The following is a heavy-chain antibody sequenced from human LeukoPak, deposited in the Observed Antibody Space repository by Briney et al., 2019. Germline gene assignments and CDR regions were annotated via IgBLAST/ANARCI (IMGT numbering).Heavy chain of an antibody. J-gene: IGHJ4*02. D-gene: IGHD3-10*01. Sequence: NTSETLSLTCSVSGGSISSYYWSWIRQPAGKGLEWIGRIYSSGTITYNPSLQSRVTMSVDTSKNEFSLKMSSVTAADTAVYYCARGVRGQFDYWGQGTLVTVSS. CDR1: GGSISSYY. CDR2: IYSSGTI. V-gene: IGHV4-4*07. CDR3: ARGVRGQFDY.